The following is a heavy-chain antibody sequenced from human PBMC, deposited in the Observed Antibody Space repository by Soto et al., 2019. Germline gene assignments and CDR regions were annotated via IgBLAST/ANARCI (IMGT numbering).Heavy chain of an antibody. D-gene: IGHD3-3*01. V-gene: IGHV1-69*13. CDR1: GGTFSSYA. Sequence: SVKVSCKASGGTFSSYAISWVRQAPGQGLEWMGGIIPIFGTANYAQKFQGRVTITADESTSTAYMELSSLRSEDTAVYYCARKESMYYDFWSGYSRTKYYYGMDVWGQGTTVTVSS. CDR3: ARKESMYYDFWSGYSRTKYYYGMDV. J-gene: IGHJ6*02. CDR2: IIPIFGTA.